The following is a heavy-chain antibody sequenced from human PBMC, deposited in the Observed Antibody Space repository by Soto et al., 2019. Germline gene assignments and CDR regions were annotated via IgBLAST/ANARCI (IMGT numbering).Heavy chain of an antibody. V-gene: IGHV3-48*01. J-gene: IGHJ4*02. CDR3: ARDLTSHGSRSSDY. D-gene: IGHD6-13*01. Sequence: PGGYLRLSCAASGFTFSSYSMNWARQAPGKGLEWISYISSSSRTIYYPDSVKGRFTISRDNAKNSLYLQMSSLRAEDTAVYYCARDLTSHGSRSSDYWGEGTLVTVSS. CDR2: ISSSSRTI. CDR1: GFTFSSYS.